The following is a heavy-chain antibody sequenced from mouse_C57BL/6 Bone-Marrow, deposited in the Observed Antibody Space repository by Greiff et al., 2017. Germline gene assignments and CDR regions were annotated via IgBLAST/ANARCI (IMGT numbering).Heavy chain of an antibody. J-gene: IGHJ3*01. CDR3: ASEELGAGFAY. CDR2: IDPRSGNT. Sequence: QVQLQQSGAGLARPGASVKLSCKASGYTFTSYGISWVQQRTGQGLEWIGEIDPRSGNTYYNEKFKGKATLTAYKSSSTAYMELRILTSEDSAVYFGASEELGAGFAYWCQGTLVTVSA. V-gene: IGHV1-81*01. CDR1: GYTFTSYG.